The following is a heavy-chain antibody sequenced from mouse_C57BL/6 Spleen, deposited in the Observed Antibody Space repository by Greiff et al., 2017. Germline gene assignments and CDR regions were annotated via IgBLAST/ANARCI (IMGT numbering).Heavy chain of an antibody. J-gene: IGHJ4*01. Sequence: EVKLVESGGGLVKPGGSLKLSCAASGFTFSSYAMSWVRQTPERRLEWVATISDGGSYHYYPDNVKGRFTISRDNAKNNLYLQMSHLKSEDKAMDYCARVDGYANAMDYWGQGTSVTVSS. CDR2: ISDGGSYH. D-gene: IGHD2-2*01. CDR3: ARVDGYANAMDY. V-gene: IGHV5-4*03. CDR1: GFTFSSYA.